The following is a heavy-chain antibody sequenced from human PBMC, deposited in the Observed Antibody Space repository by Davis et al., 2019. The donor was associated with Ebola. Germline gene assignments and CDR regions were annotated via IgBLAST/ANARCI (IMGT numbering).Heavy chain of an antibody. J-gene: IGHJ4*02. CDR2: IYSGGST. D-gene: IGHD4-17*01. V-gene: IGHV3-66*02. CDR1: GFIFSNYW. CDR3: ARDSDDYSFDY. Sequence: GESLKISCAASGFIFSNYWMSWVRQAPGKGLEWVSTIYSGGSTYYADSVKGRFTISRDNSKNTLYLQMNSLRSEDTAVYYCARDSDDYSFDYWGQGTLVTVSS.